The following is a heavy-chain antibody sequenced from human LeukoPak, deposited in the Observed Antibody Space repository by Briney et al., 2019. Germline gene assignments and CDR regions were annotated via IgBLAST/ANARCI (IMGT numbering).Heavy chain of an antibody. Sequence: GGSLRLSCAASGFTFSIFGMHWVRQAPGKGLEWVAYISYDGSNKNHAESVQGRFTISRDNPKNTLNLQMNSLRSEDTAVYYCARGSYDSSGYQPGEFDYWGQGTLVTVSS. D-gene: IGHD3-22*01. V-gene: IGHV3-30*03. CDR1: GFTFSIFG. J-gene: IGHJ4*02. CDR2: ISYDGSNK. CDR3: ARGSYDSSGYQPGEFDY.